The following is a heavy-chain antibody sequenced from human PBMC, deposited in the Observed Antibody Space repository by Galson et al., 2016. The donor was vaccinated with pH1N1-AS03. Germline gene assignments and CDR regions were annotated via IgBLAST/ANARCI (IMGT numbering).Heavy chain of an antibody. CDR3: VTTAYAFGLVSVDAFDV. J-gene: IGHJ3*01. CDR2: FDPDNTET. Sequence: SVKVSCKVSGNTLTELSIQWVRQAPGEGLDWMGGFDPDNTETVYAQKFQGRVTMTEDTSTDTAYMELSSLRSGDTAKYYCVTTAYAFGLVSVDAFDVWGQGTKVTVSS. CDR1: GNTLTELS. D-gene: IGHD3-16*01. V-gene: IGHV1-24*01.